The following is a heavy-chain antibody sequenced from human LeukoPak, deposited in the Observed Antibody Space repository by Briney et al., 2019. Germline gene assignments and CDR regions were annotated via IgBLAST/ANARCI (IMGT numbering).Heavy chain of an antibody. CDR2: IKGKTAAGAP. V-gene: IGHV3-15*01. J-gene: IGHJ4*02. CDR1: GFTFTSAW. Sequence: GGSLRLSCAASGFTFTSAWMSWVRQAPGKGLEWVGRIKGKTAAGAPDYVASVKGRFTISRDNAKNSLYLQMNSLRAEDTAVYYCARIAGGAHLDYWGQGTLVTVSS. CDR3: ARIAGGAHLDY. D-gene: IGHD2-15*01.